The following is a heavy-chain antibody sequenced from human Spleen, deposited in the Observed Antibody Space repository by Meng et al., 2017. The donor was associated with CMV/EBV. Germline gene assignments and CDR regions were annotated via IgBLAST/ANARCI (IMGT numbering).Heavy chain of an antibody. CDR2: IYPGDSDT. Sequence: GESLKISCKGSGYSFTNYWIGWVRQMPGKGLEWMGSIYPGDSDTRYSPSFQGQVTISADKSISTAYLQWSSLKASDTAMYYCARVIPRYSSGWQDGLDYWGQGTLVTVSS. D-gene: IGHD6-19*01. CDR1: GYSFTNYW. J-gene: IGHJ4*02. CDR3: ARVIPRYSSGWQDGLDY. V-gene: IGHV5-51*01.